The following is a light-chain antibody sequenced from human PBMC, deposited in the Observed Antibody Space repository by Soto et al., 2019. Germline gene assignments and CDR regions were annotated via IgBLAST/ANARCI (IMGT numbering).Light chain of an antibody. CDR2: DAS. CDR3: LRYNAFSQT. V-gene: IGKV1-5*01. CDR1: QSMNDW. Sequence: DIQMTQSPSTLSASVGDRVTITCRASQSMNDWLAWYQQKPGKAPKVLIYDASSLQTGVPSRFSGSGSGTDFTLTIDSLQPADVATYYCLRYNAFSQTFGQGTKVDI. J-gene: IGKJ1*01.